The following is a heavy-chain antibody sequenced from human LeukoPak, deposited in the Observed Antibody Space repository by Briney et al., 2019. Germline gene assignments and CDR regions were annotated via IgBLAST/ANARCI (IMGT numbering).Heavy chain of an antibody. CDR2: IKQHGNEK. CDR3: ARDANGGDFWSGYYTY. CDR1: GFTFSSYW. D-gene: IGHD3-3*01. Sequence: GSLRLSCAASGFTFSSYWMGWVRQAPGKGLEWVANIKQHGNEKYYVDSVKGRFTISRDNAKNSVYLQMDSLRAEDTAVYFCARDANGGDFWSGYYTYWGQGILVTVSS. V-gene: IGHV3-7*01. J-gene: IGHJ4*02.